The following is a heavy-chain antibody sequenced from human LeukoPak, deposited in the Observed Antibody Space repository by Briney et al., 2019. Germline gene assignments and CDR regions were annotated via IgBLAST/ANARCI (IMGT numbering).Heavy chain of an antibody. CDR3: ARDLLTYYYDSSGYRNWFDP. Sequence: PSETLSLTCTVSGYSISSGYYWGWIRQPPGKGLEWIGSIYHSGSTYYNPSLKSRVTISVDTSKNQFSLKLSSVTAADTAVYYCARDLLTYYYDSSGYRNWFDPWGQGTLVTVSS. J-gene: IGHJ5*02. D-gene: IGHD3-22*01. CDR1: GYSISSGYY. V-gene: IGHV4-38-2*02. CDR2: IYHSGST.